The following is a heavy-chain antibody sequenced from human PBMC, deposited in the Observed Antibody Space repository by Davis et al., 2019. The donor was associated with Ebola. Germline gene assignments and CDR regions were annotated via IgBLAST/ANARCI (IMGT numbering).Heavy chain of an antibody. CDR3: VSGDY. CDR1: GFTFDDYA. CDR2: ISWNSGSI. Sequence: PGGSLRLSCAASGFTFDDYAMHWVRQAPGKGLEWVSGISWNSGSIGYADSVKGRFTISRDNAKNSLYLQMNSLRAEDTALYYCVSGDYWGQGTLVTVSS. V-gene: IGHV3-9*01. J-gene: IGHJ4*02.